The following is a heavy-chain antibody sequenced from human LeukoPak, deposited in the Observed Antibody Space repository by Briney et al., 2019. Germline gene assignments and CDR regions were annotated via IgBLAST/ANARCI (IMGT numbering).Heavy chain of an antibody. D-gene: IGHD6-6*01. CDR2: ISPYNGNT. Sequence: ASVKVSCKTSGYTFTHYVISWVRQAPGQGLEWMGRISPYNGNTKYAQKFQGRVTITADKPTSTAYMELSSLRSEDTAVYYCAREPPGRPYSSSSYGWGQGTLVTVSS. J-gene: IGHJ4*02. CDR3: AREPPGRPYSSSSYG. CDR1: GYTFTHYV. V-gene: IGHV1-18*01.